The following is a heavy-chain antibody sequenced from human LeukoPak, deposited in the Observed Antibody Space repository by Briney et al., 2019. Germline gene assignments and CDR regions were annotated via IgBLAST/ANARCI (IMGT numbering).Heavy chain of an antibody. Sequence: PGGSLGLSCAASGFTFSNYWMTWVRQAPGKGLEWVASIKQDGGVKYYVESVKGRFTISRDNAKNSLYLQMDSLRAEDTAVYYCARWVAVNSYYYLDVWGKGTTATVSS. V-gene: IGHV3-7*01. CDR3: ARWVAVNSYYYLDV. D-gene: IGHD6-19*01. CDR2: IKQDGGVK. CDR1: GFTFSNYW. J-gene: IGHJ6*03.